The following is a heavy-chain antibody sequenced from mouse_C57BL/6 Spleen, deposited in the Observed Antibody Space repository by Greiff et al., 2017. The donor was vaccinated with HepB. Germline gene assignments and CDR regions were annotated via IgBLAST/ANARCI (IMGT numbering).Heavy chain of an antibody. Sequence: EVQRVESGGGLVKPGGSLKLSCAASGFTFSDYGMHWVRQAPEKGLEWVAYISSGSSTIYYAATVKGRFTISRDNAKNTLFLQMTSLRSEDTAMYYCARSGTAQATAWFAYWGQGTLVTVSA. J-gene: IGHJ3*01. V-gene: IGHV5-17*01. CDR3: ARSGTAQATAWFAY. CDR1: GFTFSDYG. D-gene: IGHD3-2*02. CDR2: ISSGSSTI.